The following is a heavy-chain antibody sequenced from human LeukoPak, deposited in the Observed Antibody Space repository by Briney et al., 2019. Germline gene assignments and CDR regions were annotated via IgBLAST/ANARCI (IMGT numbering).Heavy chain of an antibody. CDR3: AKDFRTWIQPFDY. Sequence: PGGSLRLSCAASGFTFSSYGMHWVRQAPGKGLEWVAFIRYDGSNKYYADSVKGRFTISRDNSKNTLYLQMNSLRAEDTAVYYCAKDFRTWIQPFDYWGQGTLVTVSS. CDR2: IRYDGSNK. V-gene: IGHV3-30*02. J-gene: IGHJ4*02. CDR1: GFTFSSYG. D-gene: IGHD5-18*01.